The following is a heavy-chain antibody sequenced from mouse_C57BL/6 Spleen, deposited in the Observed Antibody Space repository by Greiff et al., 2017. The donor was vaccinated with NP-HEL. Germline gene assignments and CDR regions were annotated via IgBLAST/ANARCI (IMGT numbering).Heavy chain of an antibody. J-gene: IGHJ4*01. D-gene: IGHD2-4*01. CDR3: ARQGAIYYDYDGDAMDY. Sequence: EVQLQQSGPELVKPGASVKISCKASGYSFTGYYMNWVKQSPEKSLEWIGEINPSTGGTTYNQKFKAKATLTVDKSSSTAYMQLKRLTSEDSAVYYCARQGAIYYDYDGDAMDYWGQGTSVTVSS. CDR1: GYSFTGYY. CDR2: INPSTGGT. V-gene: IGHV1-42*01.